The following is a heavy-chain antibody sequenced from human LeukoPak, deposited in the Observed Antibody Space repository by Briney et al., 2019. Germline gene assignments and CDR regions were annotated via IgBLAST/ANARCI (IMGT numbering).Heavy chain of an antibody. CDR3: TRPCNILTGYDAFDI. CDR1: GFTFSSYW. CDR2: IRSKAYGGTT. V-gene: IGHV3-49*04. Sequence: GGSLRLSCAASGFTFSSYWMSWVRQAPGKGLEWVGFIRSKAYGGTTEYAASVKGRFTISRDDSKSIAYLQMNSLKTEDTAVYYCTRPCNILTGYDAFDIWGQGTMVTVSS. D-gene: IGHD3-9*01. J-gene: IGHJ3*02.